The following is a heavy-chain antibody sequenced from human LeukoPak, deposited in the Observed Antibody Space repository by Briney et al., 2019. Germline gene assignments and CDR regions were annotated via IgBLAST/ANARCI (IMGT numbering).Heavy chain of an antibody. CDR2: IYSGGST. D-gene: IGHD3-22*01. J-gene: IGHJ5*02. CDR3: ARMYDSSGYYENWFDP. Sequence: GGSLRLSCAASGVTVSSNYMSWVRQAPGKGLEWVSVIYSGGSTYYADSVKGRSTISRDNSKNTLYLQMNSLRAEDTAVYYCARMYDSSGYYENWFDPWGQGTLVPVSS. CDR1: GVTVSSNY. V-gene: IGHV3-53*01.